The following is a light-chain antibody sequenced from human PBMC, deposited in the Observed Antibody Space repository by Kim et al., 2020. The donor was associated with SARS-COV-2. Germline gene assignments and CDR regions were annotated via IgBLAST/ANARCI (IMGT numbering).Light chain of an antibody. CDR2: GKN. J-gene: IGLJ2*01. Sequence: SSELTQDPAVSVALGQTVRITCQGDSLRSYYASWYQQKPGQAPVLVIYGKNNRPSGIPDRFSGSSSGNTASLTITGAQAADEADNYCNSLDSSGPVVFGG. CDR3: NSLDSSGPVV. V-gene: IGLV3-19*01. CDR1: SLRSYY.